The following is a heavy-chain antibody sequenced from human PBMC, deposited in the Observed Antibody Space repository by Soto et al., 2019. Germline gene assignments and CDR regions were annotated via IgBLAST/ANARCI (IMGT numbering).Heavy chain of an antibody. D-gene: IGHD2-21*02. J-gene: IGHJ4*02. V-gene: IGHV4-59*01. CDR3: ARVGKTYCGGDCYSGSFDY. CDR1: GGSISSYY. Sequence: SETLSLTCTVSGGSISSYYWSWIRQPPGKGLEWIGYIYYSGSTNYNPSLKSRVTISVDTSKNQFSLKLSSVTAADTAVYYCARVGKTYCGGDCYSGSFDYWGQGTLVTVSS. CDR2: IYYSGST.